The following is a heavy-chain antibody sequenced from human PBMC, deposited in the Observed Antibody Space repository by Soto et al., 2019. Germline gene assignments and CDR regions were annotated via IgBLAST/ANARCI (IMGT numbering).Heavy chain of an antibody. Sequence: SETLSLTCAVSGGSISSSNWWGWVRQPPGRGLEWIGEIYHSGSTNYNPSLKSRVTISVDTSKNQFSLRLSSVTAADTAVYYCARERAQGYGMDVWGQGTTVTVSS. CDR3: ARERAQGYGMDV. CDR1: GGSISSSNW. J-gene: IGHJ6*02. V-gene: IGHV4-4*02. CDR2: IYHSGST.